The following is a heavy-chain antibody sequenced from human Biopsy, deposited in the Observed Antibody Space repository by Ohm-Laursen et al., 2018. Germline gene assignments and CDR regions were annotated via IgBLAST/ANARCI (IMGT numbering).Heavy chain of an antibody. V-gene: IGHV3-74*01. D-gene: IGHD3-10*01. J-gene: IGHJ4*02. CDR2: INSDGSST. CDR1: EFIFSRFW. Sequence: SLRLSCSASEFIFSRFWMYWLRQAPGKGLVWVSRINSDGSSTNYADAVKGRFTISRDSAKNTVFLQMNSLRAKDTAVYYCTRAEAGSGSLLYFDYWGQGTLVTVSS. CDR3: TRAEAGSGSLLYFDY.